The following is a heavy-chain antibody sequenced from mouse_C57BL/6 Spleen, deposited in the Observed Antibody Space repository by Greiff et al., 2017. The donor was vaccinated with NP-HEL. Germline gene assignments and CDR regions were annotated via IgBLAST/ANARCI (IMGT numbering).Heavy chain of an antibody. D-gene: IGHD5-5*01. J-gene: IGHJ4*01. CDR3: AIYLDYAMDY. CDR2: IYPGDGDT. Sequence: QVQLQQSGPELVKPGASVKISCKASGYAFSSSWMNWVKQRPGKGLEWIGRIYPGDGDTNYNGKFKGKATLTADKSSSTAYMQLSSLTSEDSAVYFCAIYLDYAMDYWGQGTSVTVSS. CDR1: GYAFSSSW. V-gene: IGHV1-82*01.